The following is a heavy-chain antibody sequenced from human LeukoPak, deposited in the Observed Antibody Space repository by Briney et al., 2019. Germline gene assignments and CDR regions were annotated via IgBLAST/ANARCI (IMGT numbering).Heavy chain of an antibody. Sequence: ASVKVSCKASGYTFTGYYMHWVRQAPGQGLEWLGWINPNSGGTNYAQKFQGRVTMTRDTSISTAYMELSRLRSDDTAVYYCARGIQLWLRGSDWFDPWGQGTLVTVSS. V-gene: IGHV1-2*02. J-gene: IGHJ5*02. CDR2: INPNSGGT. D-gene: IGHD5-18*01. CDR3: ARGIQLWLRGSDWFDP. CDR1: GYTFTGYY.